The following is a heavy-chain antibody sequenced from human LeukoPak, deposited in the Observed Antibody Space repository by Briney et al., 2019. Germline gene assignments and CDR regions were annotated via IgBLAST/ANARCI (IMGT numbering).Heavy chain of an antibody. D-gene: IGHD6-13*01. V-gene: IGHV1-69*05. CDR2: IIPIFGTA. J-gene: IGHJ5*02. CDR1: GGTFSSYA. CDR3: ARDVGYIAAAGTST. Sequence: SVKVSCMASGGTFSSYAISWVRQAPGQGLEWMGGIIPIFGTANYAQKFQGRVTITTDESTSTAYMELSSLRSEDTAVYYCARDVGYIAAAGTSTWGQGTLVTVSS.